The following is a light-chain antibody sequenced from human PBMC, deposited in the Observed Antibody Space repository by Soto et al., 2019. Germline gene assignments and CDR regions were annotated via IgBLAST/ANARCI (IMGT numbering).Light chain of an antibody. J-gene: IGLJ1*01. V-gene: IGLV1-44*01. CDR3: AAGDDSLNGFCV. CDR1: SSNIGSNT. CDR2: SNN. Sequence: QSVLTQPPSASETPGQRVTISCSGSSSNIGSNTVNWYQQLPGTAPKLLIYSNNQRPSGVPDRFSGSKSGTSASLAISGLQSEDEADYYCAAGDDSLNGFCVFGTGTKVTVL.